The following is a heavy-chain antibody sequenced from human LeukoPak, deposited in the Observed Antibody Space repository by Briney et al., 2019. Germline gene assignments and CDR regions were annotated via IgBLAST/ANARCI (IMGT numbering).Heavy chain of an antibody. V-gene: IGHV4-59*12. CDR3: ARVGDYALKD. CDR2: IYYGGST. D-gene: IGHD3-16*01. CDR1: GGSISSYY. J-gene: IGHJ4*02. Sequence: PSETLSLTCTVSGGSISSYYWSWIRQPPGKGLEWIGYIYYGGSTNYNPSLKSRVTISVDRSKNQFSLKLRSVTAADTAVYYCARVGDYALKDWGQGTLVTVSS.